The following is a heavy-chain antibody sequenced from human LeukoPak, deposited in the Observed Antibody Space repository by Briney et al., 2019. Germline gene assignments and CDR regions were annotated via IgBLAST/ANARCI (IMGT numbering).Heavy chain of an antibody. CDR2: IIPIFGTA. V-gene: IGHV1-69*01. CDR3: ARDRITIFGVGYQYFDY. J-gene: IGHJ4*02. Sequence: SVKVSCKASGGTFSSYAISWVRQAPGQGLEWMGGIIPIFGTANYAQKFQGRITITADESTSTAYMELSSLRSEDTAVYYCARDRITIFGVGYQYFDYWGQGTLVTVSS. CDR1: GGTFSSYA. D-gene: IGHD3-3*01.